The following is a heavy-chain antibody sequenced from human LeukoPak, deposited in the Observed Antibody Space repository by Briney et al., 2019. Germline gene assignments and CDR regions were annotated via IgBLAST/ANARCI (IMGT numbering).Heavy chain of an antibody. Sequence: ASVKVSCKVSGYTLTELSMHWVRQAPGKGLEWMGGFDPEDGETIYAQKFQGRVTMTEDTSTDTAYMELSSLRSEDTAVYYCATVLSNYYDSSGYFPFDYWGQGTLVTVSS. CDR2: FDPEDGET. CDR3: ATVLSNYYDSSGYFPFDY. J-gene: IGHJ4*02. CDR1: GYTLTELS. D-gene: IGHD3-22*01. V-gene: IGHV1-24*01.